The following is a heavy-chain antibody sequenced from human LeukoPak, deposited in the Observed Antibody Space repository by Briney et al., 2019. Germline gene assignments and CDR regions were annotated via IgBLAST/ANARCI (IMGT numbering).Heavy chain of an antibody. V-gene: IGHV4-59*08. Sequence: ASETLSLTCTVSGGSISSYYWSWIRQPPGKGLEWIGYIHYSGSTNYNPSLKSRVTISVDTSKNQLSLKLSSVTAADTAVYYCARHEYNFGSGFDYWGQGSLVTVSS. CDR3: ARHEYNFGSGFDY. CDR2: IHYSGST. CDR1: GGSISSYY. J-gene: IGHJ4*02. D-gene: IGHD2/OR15-2a*01.